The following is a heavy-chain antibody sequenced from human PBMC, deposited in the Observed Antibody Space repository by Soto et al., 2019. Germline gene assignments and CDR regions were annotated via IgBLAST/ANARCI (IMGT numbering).Heavy chain of an antibody. D-gene: IGHD3-10*01. Sequence: SEPLSLTCTVSGGSISSYYWSWIRQPPGKGLEWIGYIYYSGSTNYNPSLKSRVTISVDTSKNQFSLKLNSMTAADTAVYYWARHTYGSGSTYFDYWGQGPLVTVS. CDR2: IYYSGST. J-gene: IGHJ4*02. V-gene: IGHV4-59*08. CDR3: ARHTYGSGSTYFDY. CDR1: GGSISSYY.